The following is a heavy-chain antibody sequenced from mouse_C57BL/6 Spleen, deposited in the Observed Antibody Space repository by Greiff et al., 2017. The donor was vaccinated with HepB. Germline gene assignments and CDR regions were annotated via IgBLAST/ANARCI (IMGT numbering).Heavy chain of an antibody. CDR2: INPNNGGT. V-gene: IGHV1-22*01. D-gene: IGHD2-5*01. CDR3: ARGVYSNYPRYYAMDY. J-gene: IGHJ4*01. Sequence: EVQLQQSGPELVKPGASVKMSCKASGYTFTDYNMHWVKQSHGKSLEWIGYINPNNGGTSSNQKFKGKATLTVNKSSSTAYMELRSLTSEDSAVYYCARGVYSNYPRYYAMDYWGQGTSVTVSS. CDR1: GYTFTDYN.